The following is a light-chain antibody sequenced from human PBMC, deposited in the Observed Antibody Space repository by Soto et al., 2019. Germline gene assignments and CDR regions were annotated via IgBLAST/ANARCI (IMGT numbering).Light chain of an antibody. CDR2: DAS. CDR3: QQYNNWPRT. CDR1: QSVSSN. V-gene: IGKV3-15*01. Sequence: ERVLTQSPATLSVSPGERATLSCRASQSVSSNLAWYQQKPGQAPRLLIYDASTRATGIPARFSGSGSGTEFTLTISSLQSEDFAIYYCQQYNNWPRTFGQGTKV. J-gene: IGKJ1*01.